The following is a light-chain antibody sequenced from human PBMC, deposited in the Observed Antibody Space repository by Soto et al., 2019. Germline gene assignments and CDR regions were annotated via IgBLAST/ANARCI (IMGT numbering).Light chain of an antibody. CDR2: GAS. CDR3: QHYGSPPPWT. CDR1: QSVSSRY. Sequence: EIVLTQSPGTLSLSPGERATLSCRASQSVSSRYLAWYQQKPGQAPRLLIYGASSRATGIPDRFSGSGSGTDFTLTISRLEPEDFAVYYCQHYGSPPPWTLGQGTKVEIK. V-gene: IGKV3-20*01. J-gene: IGKJ1*01.